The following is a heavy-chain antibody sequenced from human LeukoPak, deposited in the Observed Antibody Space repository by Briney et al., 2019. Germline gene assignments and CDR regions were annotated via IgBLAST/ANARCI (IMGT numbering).Heavy chain of an antibody. D-gene: IGHD1-26*01. J-gene: IGHJ4*02. CDR3: ARGGGDFDF. Sequence: SETLSLTCTVSGDSISSSYWTWIRQPAGKGLEWIGYLDNSGSTIYNPYLKSRVTMSRDTSKNPFTLKLTSVTAADTALYYCARGGGDFDFWGQGILVTVSS. CDR1: GDSISSSY. V-gene: IGHV4-59*01. CDR2: LDNSGST.